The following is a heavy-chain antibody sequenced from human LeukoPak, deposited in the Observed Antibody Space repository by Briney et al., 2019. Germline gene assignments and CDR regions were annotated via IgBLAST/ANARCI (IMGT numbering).Heavy chain of an antibody. D-gene: IGHD2-2*01. V-gene: IGHV3-48*01. CDR2: ISSSSSVI. CDR3: ARDRFGGYCSSITCYRSLDS. J-gene: IGHJ4*02. CDR1: GFTFSSYS. Sequence: GGSLRLSCAASGFTFSSYSMNWVRQAPGKGLEWVSNISSSSSVIYYADSVKGRFTISRDYVKNSLYLQMNSLRAEDTAVYYCARDRFGGYCSSITCYRSLDSWGQGTLVTVSS.